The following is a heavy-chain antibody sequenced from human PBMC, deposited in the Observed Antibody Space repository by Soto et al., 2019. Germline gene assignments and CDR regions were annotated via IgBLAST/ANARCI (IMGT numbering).Heavy chain of an antibody. CDR3: ARGRSPRSGYYWGSRSDYYYCYGMDV. J-gene: IGHJ6*02. D-gene: IGHD3-22*01. CDR1: GFTFSSYA. CDR2: ISYDGSNK. V-gene: IGHV3-30-3*01. Sequence: QVQLVESGGGVVQPGRSLRLSCAASGFTFSSYAMHWVRQAPGKGLEWVAVISYDGSNKYYADSVKGRFTISRDNSKNTLYLQMNSLRAEDTAVYYCARGRSPRSGYYWGSRSDYYYCYGMDVWGQGTTVTVSS.